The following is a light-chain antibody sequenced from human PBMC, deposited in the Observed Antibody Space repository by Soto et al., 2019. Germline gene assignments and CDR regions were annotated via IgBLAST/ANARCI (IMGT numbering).Light chain of an antibody. CDR2: KAS. J-gene: IGKJ2*01. CDR3: QQYNSYPYT. CDR1: QSISGW. V-gene: IGKV1-5*03. Sequence: DIQMTQSPSTLSASVGDRVIITCRASQSISGWLAWYQQKPGRAPNLLIYKASSLASGVPSRFSGSGSGTEFTRTISSLQPDDFATYYCQQYNSYPYTFGQGTKLEIK.